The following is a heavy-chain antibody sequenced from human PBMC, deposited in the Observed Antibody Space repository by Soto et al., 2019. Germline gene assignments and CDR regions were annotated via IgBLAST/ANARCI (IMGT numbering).Heavy chain of an antibody. V-gene: IGHV4-38-2*02. CDR3: ARQDRVVAEGRWFDP. D-gene: IGHD2-15*01. CDR1: GYSISSGYH. J-gene: IGHJ5*02. Sequence: ETLSLTCTVSGYSISSGYHWAWIRQPPGKGLEWLGSVHYSGNTCYNPSLKSRLTISVDKSKNQFSLNLSSVTAADTAVYYCARQDRVVAEGRWFDPWGQGTLVTVS. CDR2: VHYSGNT.